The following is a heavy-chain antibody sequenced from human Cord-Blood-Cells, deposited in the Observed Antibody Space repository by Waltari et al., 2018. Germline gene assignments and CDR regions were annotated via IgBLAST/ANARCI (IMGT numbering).Heavy chain of an antibody. J-gene: IGHJ4*02. V-gene: IGHV4-34*01. CDR2: IKHSGST. Sequence: QVQLQQWGAGLWKPSETLSLTCAVYGGSFSGYSWSWIRRPPGKGLEWIGEIKHSGSTNYNPSLKSRVTISVDTSKNQFSLKLSSVTAADTAVYYCARLYYFDYWGQGTLVTVSS. CDR1: GGSFSGYS. CDR3: ARLYYFDY.